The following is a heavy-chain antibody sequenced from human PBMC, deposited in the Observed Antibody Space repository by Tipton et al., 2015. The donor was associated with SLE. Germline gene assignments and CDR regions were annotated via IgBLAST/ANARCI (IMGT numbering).Heavy chain of an antibody. Sequence: LRLSCAASGFTFDDYAMHWVRQAPGKGLEWVGRIYTSGSTNYNPPLKSRVTMSVDTSKNQFSLKLSSVTAAGTAVYYCARTQGVWSGYYMDYWGQGTLVTVSS. J-gene: IGHJ4*02. D-gene: IGHD3-3*01. CDR1: GFTFDDYA. CDR2: IYTSGST. V-gene: IGHV4-4*07. CDR3: ARTQGVWSGYYMDY.